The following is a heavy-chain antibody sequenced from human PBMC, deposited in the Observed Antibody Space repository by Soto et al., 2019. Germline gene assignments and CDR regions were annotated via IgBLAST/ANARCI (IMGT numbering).Heavy chain of an antibody. CDR3: AKDNTYYYDSSGYHYPI. CDR1: GFTFSSYA. CDR2: ISGSGGST. V-gene: IGHV3-23*01. J-gene: IGHJ4*02. Sequence: VQLLESGGGLVQPGGSLRLSCAASGFTFSSYAMSWVRQAPGKGLEWVSAISGSGGSTYYADSVKGRFTISRDNSKNTLYLQMNSLRAEDTAVYYCAKDNTYYYDSSGYHYPIWGQGTLVTVSS. D-gene: IGHD3-22*01.